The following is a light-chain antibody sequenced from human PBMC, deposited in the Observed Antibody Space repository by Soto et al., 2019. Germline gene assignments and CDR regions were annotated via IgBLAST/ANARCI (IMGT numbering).Light chain of an antibody. V-gene: IGLV2-14*03. J-gene: IGLJ1*01. CDR1: SSDVGAYNY. Sequence: QSALTQPASVSGSPGQSITISCTGTSSDVGAYNYVSWYQQHPGKAPKVMIYDVSNRPSGVSNRFSGSKSGRTASLTISGLQAEDEADYYCSSYTSSSTLYVFGTGTKLTVL. CDR2: DVS. CDR3: SSYTSSSTLYV.